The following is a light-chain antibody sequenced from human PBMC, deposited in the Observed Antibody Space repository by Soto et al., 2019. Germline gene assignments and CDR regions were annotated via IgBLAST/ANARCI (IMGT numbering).Light chain of an antibody. Sequence: EMMLTQSAATLSFSPGEVATLSCRASQSVSSYLAWYQHKPGQAPRLLIYDASNTATGIPARFSGSGSETDFTLTISSPEPEDFALYYCHQRSDWPLTFGGGTKVDIK. J-gene: IGKJ4*01. V-gene: IGKV3-11*01. CDR2: DAS. CDR1: QSVSSY. CDR3: HQRSDWPLT.